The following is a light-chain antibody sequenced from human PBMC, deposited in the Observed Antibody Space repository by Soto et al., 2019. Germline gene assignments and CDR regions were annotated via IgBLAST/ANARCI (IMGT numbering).Light chain of an antibody. CDR2: GAS. J-gene: IGKJ5*01. V-gene: IGKV3-20*01. CDR1: QSFSTIY. CDR3: QQYGSSEIT. Sequence: EIVLTQSHGTLSLSPGERATLSCRASQSFSTIYLAWYQQKPGQAPRLLMYGASNRATGIPDRFSGGGSGTDFTLTISRLEPEDFAVYYCQQYGSSEITFGQGTRLEIK.